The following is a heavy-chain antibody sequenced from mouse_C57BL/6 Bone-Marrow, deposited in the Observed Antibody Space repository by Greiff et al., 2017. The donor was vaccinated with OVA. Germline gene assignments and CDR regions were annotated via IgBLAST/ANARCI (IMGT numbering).Heavy chain of an antibody. CDR3: TRTRITTTLYYFDY. CDR2: IDPETGGT. D-gene: IGHD1-1*01. Sequence: VQLQESGAELVRPGASVTLSCKASGYTFTDYEMHWVKQTPVHGLEWIGAIDPETGGTAYNQKFKGKAILTADKSSSTAYMELRSLTSEDSAVYYCTRTRITTTLYYFDYWGQGTTLTVSS. CDR1: GYTFTDYE. V-gene: IGHV1-15*01. J-gene: IGHJ2*01.